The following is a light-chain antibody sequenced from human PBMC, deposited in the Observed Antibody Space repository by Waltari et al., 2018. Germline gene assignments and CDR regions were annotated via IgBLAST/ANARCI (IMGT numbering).Light chain of an antibody. V-gene: IGLV3-10*01. CDR1: ALPKKF. CDR2: EDS. Sequence: SYELTQPPSVSVSPGQTARITRSGDALPKKFAYWYQQKSGQAPVLVIYEDSDRPSGIPAGFSGSSSGTMATLTINGAQVEDEADYYCYSTDISGNHRVFGGGTKLTVL. CDR3: YSTDISGNHRV. J-gene: IGLJ3*02.